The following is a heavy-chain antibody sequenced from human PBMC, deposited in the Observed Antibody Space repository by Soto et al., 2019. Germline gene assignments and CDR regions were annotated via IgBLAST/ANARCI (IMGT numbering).Heavy chain of an antibody. J-gene: IGHJ4*02. D-gene: IGHD6-19*01. CDR1: GGSISSYY. Sequence: SETLSLTCTVSGGSISSYYWRWIRQPPGKGLEWIGYIYYSGSTNYNPSLKSRVTISVDTYKNQFSLKLSSVTAADTAVYYCARDRAVAGVYYFDYWGQGTLVTVSS. CDR2: IYYSGST. CDR3: ARDRAVAGVYYFDY. V-gene: IGHV4-59*01.